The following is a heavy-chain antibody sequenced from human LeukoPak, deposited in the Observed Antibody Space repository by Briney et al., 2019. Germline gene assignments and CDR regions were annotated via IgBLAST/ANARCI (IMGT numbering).Heavy chain of an antibody. CDR3: ARGSSGGTFGY. CDR2: INSDESST. Sequence: GGSLRLSRAASGFTFSGYWMHWVRQAPGKGLVWVSHINSDESSTSYADSVKGRFTISRDNAKNTLYLGMNSLRAEDTAVYYCARGSSGGTFGYWGQGTLVTVSS. V-gene: IGHV3-74*01. J-gene: IGHJ4*02. D-gene: IGHD3-3*02. CDR1: GFTFSGYW.